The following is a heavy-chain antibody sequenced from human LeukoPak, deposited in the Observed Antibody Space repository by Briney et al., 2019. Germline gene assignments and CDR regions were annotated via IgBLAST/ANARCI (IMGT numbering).Heavy chain of an antibody. CDR2: IYSGGTT. J-gene: IGHJ4*02. Sequence: GGSLRISRAASGFTPSSYAMSLVRQAPGKGVEWGSLIYSGGTTYYADSVKGRFTISRDNSKNTLYLQMNSLRAEDTAVYYCARRAGGYSHPYDYWGQGILVTVSS. CDR3: ARRAGGYSHPYDY. V-gene: IGHV3-53*01. CDR1: GFTPSSYA. D-gene: IGHD4-23*01.